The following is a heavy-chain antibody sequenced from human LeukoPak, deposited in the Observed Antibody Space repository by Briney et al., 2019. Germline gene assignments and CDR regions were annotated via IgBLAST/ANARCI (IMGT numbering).Heavy chain of an antibody. D-gene: IGHD3-16*01. CDR1: GYTFTSYC. Sequence: ASVKVSCKASGYTFTSYCMHWVRQAPGQGLEWMGIINPSGGRTSYAQKFQGRVTMTRDTSTSTVYMELSSLRSEDTAVYYCARAFRVREQFDPWGQGTLVTVSS. CDR2: INPSGGRT. J-gene: IGHJ5*02. V-gene: IGHV1-46*01. CDR3: ARAFRVREQFDP.